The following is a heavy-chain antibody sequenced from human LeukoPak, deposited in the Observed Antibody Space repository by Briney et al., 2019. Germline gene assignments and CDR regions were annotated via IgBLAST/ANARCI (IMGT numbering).Heavy chain of an antibody. D-gene: IGHD3-10*01. CDR3: AREPPLYYYGSGSYFDY. CDR2: IWYDGSNK. CDR1: GFTFSSYA. J-gene: IGHJ4*02. V-gene: IGHV3-33*08. Sequence: GGSLRLSCAASGFTFSSYAMSWVRQAPGKGLEWVAVIWYDGSNKYYADSVKGRFTISRDNSKNTLYLQMNSLRAEDTAVYYCAREPPLYYYGSGSYFDYWGQGTLVTVSS.